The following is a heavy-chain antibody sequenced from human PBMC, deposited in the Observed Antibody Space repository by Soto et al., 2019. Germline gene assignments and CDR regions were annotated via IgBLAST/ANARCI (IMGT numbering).Heavy chain of an antibody. J-gene: IGHJ4*02. V-gene: IGHV1-69*06. D-gene: IGHD1-7*01. CDR1: GGTFSSYA. Sequence: SVKVSCKASGGTFSSYAISWVRQAPGQGLEWMGGIIPIFGTANYAQKFQGRVTITADKSTSTAYMELSSLRSEDTAVYYCARGITGTKYYFDYWGQGTLVTVSS. CDR3: ARGITGTKYYFDY. CDR2: IIPIFGTA.